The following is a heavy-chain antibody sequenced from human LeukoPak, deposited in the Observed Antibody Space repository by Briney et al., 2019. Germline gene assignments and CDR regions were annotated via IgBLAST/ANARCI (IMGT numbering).Heavy chain of an antibody. CDR1: GGSISSSDYY. J-gene: IGHJ5*02. CDR3: ARVSCSGGSCPFGSWFDP. D-gene: IGHD2-15*01. CDR2: IYYSGST. Sequence: PSETLSLTCSVSGGSISSSDYYWGWIRQPPGKGLEWIGSIYYSGSTYYNPSLKSRIAISVDTSKNQFSLKLSSVTATDTAVYYCARVSCSGGSCPFGSWFDPWGQGTLVTVSS. V-gene: IGHV4-39*01.